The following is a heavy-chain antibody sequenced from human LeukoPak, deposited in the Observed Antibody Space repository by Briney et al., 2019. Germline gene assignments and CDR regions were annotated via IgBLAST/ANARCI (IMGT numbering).Heavy chain of an antibody. D-gene: IGHD3-3*01. CDR2: INQDGSEK. V-gene: IGHV3-7*03. CDR3: VISPYDLWSGYYLS. Sequence: GGSLRLSCAASGFTFRSYWVSWVRQAPGKGLEWVANINQDGSEKNFVDSVKGRFSISRDNAENSLYLQMNSLRVEDTAFYYCVISPYDLWSGYYLSWGQGTLVTVSS. CDR1: GFTFRSYW. J-gene: IGHJ5*02.